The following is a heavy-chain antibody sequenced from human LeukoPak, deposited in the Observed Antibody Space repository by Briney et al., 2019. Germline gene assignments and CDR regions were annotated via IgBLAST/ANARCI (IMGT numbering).Heavy chain of an antibody. D-gene: IGHD3-16*01. CDR2: IYYSGST. J-gene: IGHJ6*03. CDR3: ARHEAYVLGSYQYYYYYMDV. CDR1: GGSISSSSYY. Sequence: SETLSLSCTVSGGSISSSSYYWGWMRQPPGKGMEWIGSIYYSGSTYYNPSLKSRVTISVDTSKNQFSLKLSSVTAADTAVYYCARHEAYVLGSYQYYYYYMDVWGKGTTVTISS. V-gene: IGHV4-39*01.